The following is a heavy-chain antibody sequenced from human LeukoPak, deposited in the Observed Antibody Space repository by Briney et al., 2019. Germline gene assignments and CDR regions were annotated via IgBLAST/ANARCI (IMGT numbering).Heavy chain of an antibody. J-gene: IGHJ3*02. CDR2: IYHSGRT. CDR3: ARAFRGIFGVFEAFDI. V-gene: IGHV4-38-2*02. Sequence: SETLFLICTVSGYSISSGYYWGWIRQPPGKGLEWIGIIYHSGRTDHNPSLKSRVTISEDTSKNQFSLKLSSVTAADTAVYYCARAFRGIFGVFEAFDIWGQGTMVTVSS. D-gene: IGHD3-3*01. CDR1: GYSISSGYY.